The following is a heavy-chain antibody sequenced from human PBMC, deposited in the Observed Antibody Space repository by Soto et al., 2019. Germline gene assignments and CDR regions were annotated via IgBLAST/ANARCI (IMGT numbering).Heavy chain of an antibody. Sequence: GGSLRLSCAASGSTFSTYWMNWVRQAPGKGLEWVANIKQDGSQKNYVDSVKGRFTISRDNAKNSLYLQMNSLRVEDTAVYYCVGGSGWLFDYWGQGALVTVSS. CDR2: IKQDGSQK. V-gene: IGHV3-7*05. CDR1: GSTFSTYW. CDR3: VGGSGWLFDY. D-gene: IGHD6-19*01. J-gene: IGHJ4*02.